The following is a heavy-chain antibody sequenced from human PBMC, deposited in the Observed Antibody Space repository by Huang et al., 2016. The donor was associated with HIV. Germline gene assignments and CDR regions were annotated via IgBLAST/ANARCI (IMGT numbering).Heavy chain of an antibody. Sequence: EEQLVESGGGFVQPGGSLRPSCAVAGFTLSDNSIDWVRQAPGKGLEWVGRSGNRADSYTTEYAASVKGRFAISRDDSKNSLYLHMNSLKTEDTAVYHCTKGYSGVSVYAFDIWGQGTMVTVSS. CDR1: GFTLSDNS. CDR2: SGNRADSYTT. J-gene: IGHJ3*02. CDR3: TKGYSGVSVYAFDI. V-gene: IGHV3-72*01. D-gene: IGHD2-15*01.